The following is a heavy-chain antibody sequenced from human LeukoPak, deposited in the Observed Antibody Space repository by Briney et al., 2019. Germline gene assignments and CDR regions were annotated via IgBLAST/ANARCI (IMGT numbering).Heavy chain of an antibody. CDR2: IYYSGST. J-gene: IGHJ4*02. CDR3: ARSGDSSGYLDY. CDR1: GFTVISNY. V-gene: IGHV4-31*02. Sequence: SLRLSCAASGFTVISNYMSWIRQHPGKGLEWIGYIYYSGSTYYNPSLKSRVTISVDTSKNQFSLKLSSVTAADTAVYYCARSGDSSGYLDYWGQGTLVTVS. D-gene: IGHD3-22*01.